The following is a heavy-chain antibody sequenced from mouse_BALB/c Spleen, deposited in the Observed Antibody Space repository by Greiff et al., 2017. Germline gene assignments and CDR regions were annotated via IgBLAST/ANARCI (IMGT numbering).Heavy chain of an antibody. D-gene: IGHD1-1*01. J-gene: IGHJ2*01. Sequence: VQLKESGGGLVQPKGSLKLSCAASGFTFNTYAMNWVRQAPGKGLEWVARIRSKSNNYATYYADSVKDRFTISRDDSQSMLYLQMNNLKTEDTAMYYCGTTGGYWGQGTTLTVSS. CDR1: GFTFNTYA. V-gene: IGHV10-1*02. CDR2: IRSKSNNYAT. CDR3: GTTGGY.